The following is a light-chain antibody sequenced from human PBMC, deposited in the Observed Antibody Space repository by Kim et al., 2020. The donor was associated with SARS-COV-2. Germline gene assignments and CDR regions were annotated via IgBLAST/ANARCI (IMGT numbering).Light chain of an antibody. V-gene: IGLV2-11*02. Sequence: QSALTQPRSVSGSPGQSVTISCTGTSSDIGGHNSVSWYQQYPGKVPKLIIYDVVKRPSRVPDRFSGSKSGYTASLTISGLQAEDEADYYCCSYAGSNMDVFGSGTQVIVL. CDR3: CSYAGSNMDV. J-gene: IGLJ1*01. CDR2: DVV. CDR1: SSDIGGHNS.